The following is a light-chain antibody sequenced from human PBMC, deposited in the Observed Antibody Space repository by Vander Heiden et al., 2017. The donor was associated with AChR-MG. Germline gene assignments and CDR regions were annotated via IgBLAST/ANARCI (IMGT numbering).Light chain of an antibody. V-gene: IGKV6-21*01. CDR3: QQSSTLPHT. J-gene: IGKJ2*01. Sequence: EILLPQFPDFQSVTPKEKVTITCRASQTIGSSLHWYQKKPDQSPKLLIKYASQSFSGVPSRFSGSGSGTEFTLTIDSLEAEDAATYYCQQSSTLPHTFGQGTKLEIK. CDR2: YAS. CDR1: QTIGSS.